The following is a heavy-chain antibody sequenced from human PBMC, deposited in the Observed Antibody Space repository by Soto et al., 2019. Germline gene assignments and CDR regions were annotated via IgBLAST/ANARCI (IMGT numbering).Heavy chain of an antibody. V-gene: IGHV3-53*01. J-gene: IGHJ6*02. CDR2: IYSGGST. CDR1: GFTVSSNY. CDR3: ARDLIFGVVITPYGMDV. D-gene: IGHD3-3*01. Sequence: PGGSLRLSCAASGFTVSSNYISWVRQAPGKGLEWVSVIYSGGSTYYADSVKGRFTISRDNSKNTLYLQMNSLRAEDTAAYYCARDLIFGVVITPYGMDVWGQGTTVTVSS.